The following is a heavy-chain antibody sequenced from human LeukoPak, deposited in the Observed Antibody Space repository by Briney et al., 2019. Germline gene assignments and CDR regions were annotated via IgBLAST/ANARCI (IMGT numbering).Heavy chain of an antibody. Sequence: GRSLRLSCAASGFTFSSYVMHWVRQAPGKGLEWVAVISYDGSNKYYADSVKGRFTISRDNSKNTLYLQMNSLRAEDTAVYYCARVGYCSSTSCSYYYYYGMDVWGQGTTVTVSS. D-gene: IGHD2-2*01. J-gene: IGHJ6*02. CDR2: ISYDGSNK. CDR3: ARVGYCSSTSCSYYYYYGMDV. V-gene: IGHV3-30-3*01. CDR1: GFTFSSYV.